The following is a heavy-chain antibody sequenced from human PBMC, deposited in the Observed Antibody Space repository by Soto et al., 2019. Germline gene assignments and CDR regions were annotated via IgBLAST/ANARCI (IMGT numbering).Heavy chain of an antibody. D-gene: IGHD7-27*01. CDR3: ARDLTAPQDY. V-gene: IGHV4-59*01. Sequence: WIRQPPGKGLEWIGYIYYSGSTNYNPSLKSRVTISVDTSKNQFSLRLSSVTAADTAVYYCARDLTAPQDYRRHRTL. J-gene: IGHJ4*01. CDR2: IYYSGST.